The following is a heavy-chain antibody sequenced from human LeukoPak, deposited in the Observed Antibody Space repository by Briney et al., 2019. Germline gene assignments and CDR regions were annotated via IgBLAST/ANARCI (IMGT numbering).Heavy chain of an antibody. D-gene: IGHD3-3*01. Sequence: SETLSLTCTVSGDSISSGDYYWSWIRQPPGKGLEWIAFIYYSGSTDYNPSLKSRVTISVDTSKNQFFLKLSSVTAADTAVYYCARVSYYHFWSDFYFDDWGQGTLVTVSS. V-gene: IGHV4-30-4*08. J-gene: IGHJ4*02. CDR1: GDSISSGDYY. CDR3: ARVSYYHFWSDFYFDD. CDR2: IYYSGST.